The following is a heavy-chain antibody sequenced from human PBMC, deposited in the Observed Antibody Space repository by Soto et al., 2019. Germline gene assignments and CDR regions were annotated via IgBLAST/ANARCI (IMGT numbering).Heavy chain of an antibody. J-gene: IGHJ5*02. CDR3: ARGTGSSWFDP. V-gene: IGHV1-2*02. Sequence: QVQLVQSGAEVKKPGASVKVSCKASGYTFSDYNMHWVRQAPGQGLEWMGWMDPNNGGTNYAQKLQDRVTLTRDTSTSTAYMELSRLRSDDTAVYYCARGTGSSWFDPWGQGTLVTVSP. CDR2: MDPNNGGT. D-gene: IGHD3-10*01. CDR1: GYTFSDYN.